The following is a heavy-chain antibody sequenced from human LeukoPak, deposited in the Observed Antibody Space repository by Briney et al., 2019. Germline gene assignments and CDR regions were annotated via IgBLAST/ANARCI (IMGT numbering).Heavy chain of an antibody. CDR2: IKQDGSEK. D-gene: IGHD3-9*01. Sequence: GGSLRLSCAASGFTFSSYWMSWVRQAPGKGLEWVANIKQDGSEKYYVDSVKGRFTISRDNAKNSLYLQMNSLRAEDTAVYYCARVPLEYLDWLPGGPDYRGQGTLVTVSS. CDR1: GFTFSSYW. V-gene: IGHV3-7*01. J-gene: IGHJ4*02. CDR3: ARVPLEYLDWLPGGPDY.